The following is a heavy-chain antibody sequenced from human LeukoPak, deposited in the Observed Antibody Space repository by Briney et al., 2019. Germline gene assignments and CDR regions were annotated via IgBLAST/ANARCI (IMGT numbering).Heavy chain of an antibody. V-gene: IGHV4-59*08. D-gene: IGHD2-15*01. J-gene: IGHJ4*02. CDR2: IYYSGST. Sequence: SETPSLTCTVSGGSISSYYWSWIRQPPGKGLEWIGYIYYSGSTNYNPSLKSRVTISVDTSKNQFSLKLSSVTAADTAVYYCARHEAGGGGGSLWGQGTLVTVSS. CDR1: GGSISSYY. CDR3: ARHEAGGGGGSL.